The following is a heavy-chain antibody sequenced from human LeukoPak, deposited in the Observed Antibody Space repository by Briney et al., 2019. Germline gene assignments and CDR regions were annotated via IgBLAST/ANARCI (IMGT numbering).Heavy chain of an antibody. CDR2: IYHSGST. V-gene: IGHV4-38-2*02. CDR3: ARRPGSSGYYYVHYFDY. J-gene: IGHJ4*02. D-gene: IGHD3-22*01. Sequence: SETLSLTCTVSGYSISSGYYWGWIRQPPGKGLEWIASIYHSGSTYYNPSLKSRVTISVDTSKNQFSLKLSSVTAADTAVYYCARRPGSSGYYYVHYFDYWGQGTLVTVSS. CDR1: GYSISSGYY.